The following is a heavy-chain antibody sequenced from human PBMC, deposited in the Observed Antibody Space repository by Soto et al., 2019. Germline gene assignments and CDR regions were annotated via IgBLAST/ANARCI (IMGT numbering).Heavy chain of an antibody. CDR3: ARVSYCSSTSCYALEAFDI. CDR2: IKQDGSEK. V-gene: IGHV3-7*01. D-gene: IGHD2-2*01. CDR1: GFTFSSYW. J-gene: IGHJ3*02. Sequence: GGSLRLSCAASGFTFSSYWMSWVRQAPGKGLEWVANIKQDGSEKYYVDSVKGRFTISRDNAKNSRYLQMNSLRAEDTAVYYCARVSYCSSTSCYALEAFDIWGQGTMVTVSS.